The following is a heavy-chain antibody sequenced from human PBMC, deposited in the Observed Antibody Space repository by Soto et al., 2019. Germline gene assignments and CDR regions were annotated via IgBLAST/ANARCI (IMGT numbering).Heavy chain of an antibody. CDR3: ARVQKYCSTTSCYTRFDP. Sequence: ASVKVSCKASGYTFTGYYMHWVRQAPGQGLEWMGWINPNSGGTNYAQKFQGRVTMTRDTSISTAYMELSRLRSDDTAVYYCARVQKYCSTTSCYTRFDPWGQGTLVTVSS. V-gene: IGHV1-2*02. J-gene: IGHJ5*02. D-gene: IGHD2-2*02. CDR1: GYTFTGYY. CDR2: INPNSGGT.